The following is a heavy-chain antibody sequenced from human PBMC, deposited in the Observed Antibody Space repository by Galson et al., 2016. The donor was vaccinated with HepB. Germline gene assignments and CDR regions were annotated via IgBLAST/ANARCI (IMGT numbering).Heavy chain of an antibody. V-gene: IGHV3-48*03. CDR2: IGRSGSPI. D-gene: IGHD1-26*01. CDR1: GLTFSSYE. J-gene: IGHJ4*02. CDR3: ARDVVGAAFDS. Sequence: SLRLSCAASGLTFSSYEMSWVRQGPGKGLEWVSYIGRSGSPIYYADTVQGRFTISRDNAKNPLYLQMNSLRAEAPAVYYCARDVVGAAFDSWGQGTLVTVSS.